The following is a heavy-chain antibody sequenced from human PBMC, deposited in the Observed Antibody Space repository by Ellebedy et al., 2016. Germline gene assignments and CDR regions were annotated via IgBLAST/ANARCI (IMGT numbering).Heavy chain of an antibody. CDR2: ISGSGGTI. CDR3: RQGHYANY. V-gene: IGHV3-23*01. D-gene: IGHD2-8*01. J-gene: IGHJ4*02. Sequence: GGSLRLSXAASGFTFSSYAMSWVRQAPGKGLEWVSGISGSGGTIYYADSVKGQLTISRDNSRNTMYLQMNSLRADDTAVYYCRQGHYANYWGQGTLVTVSS. CDR1: GFTFSSYA.